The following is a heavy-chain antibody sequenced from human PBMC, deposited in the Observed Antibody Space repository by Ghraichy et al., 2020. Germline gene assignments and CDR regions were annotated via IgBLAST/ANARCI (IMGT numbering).Heavy chain of an antibody. V-gene: IGHV4-34*01. CDR1: GGSFSGYY. CDR3: ARGSPSYYYYGMDV. Sequence: SETLSLTCAVYGGSFSGYYWSWIRQPPWKGLEWIGEINHSGSTNYNPSLKSRVTISVDTSKNQFSLKLSSVTAADTAVYYCARGSPSYYYYGMDVWGQGTTVTVSS. J-gene: IGHJ6*02. CDR2: INHSGST.